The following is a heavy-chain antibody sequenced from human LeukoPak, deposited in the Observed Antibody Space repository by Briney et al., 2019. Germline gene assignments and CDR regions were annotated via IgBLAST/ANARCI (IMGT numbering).Heavy chain of an antibody. CDR3: ARYFGYYFDGSPPSWFDP. J-gene: IGHJ5*02. Sequence: SETLSLTCTVSGGSISSSTYYWGWIHQPPGKGLEWIANIYFSGSTYYNPSLKSRVTLSVDTSKNQFSLRLSSVAAADTALYYCARYFGYYFDGSPPSWFDPWGQGTLVTVSS. CDR2: IYFSGST. V-gene: IGHV4-39*07. D-gene: IGHD3-22*01. CDR1: GGSISSSTYY.